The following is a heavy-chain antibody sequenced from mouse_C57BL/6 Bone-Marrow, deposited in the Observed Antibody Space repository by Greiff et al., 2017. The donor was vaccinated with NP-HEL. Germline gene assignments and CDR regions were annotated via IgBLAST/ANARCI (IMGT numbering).Heavy chain of an antibody. CDR3: ARHEDIYYYGSSYLAWFAY. CDR1: GYTFTEYT. V-gene: IGHV1-62-2*01. J-gene: IGHJ3*01. Sequence: VKLVESGAELVKPGASVKLSCKASGYTFTEYTIHWVKQRSGQGLEWIGWFYPGSGSIKYNEKFKDKATLTADKSSSTVYMELSRLTSEDSAVYFCARHEDIYYYGSSYLAWFAYWGQGTLVTVSA. CDR2: FYPGSGSI. D-gene: IGHD1-1*01.